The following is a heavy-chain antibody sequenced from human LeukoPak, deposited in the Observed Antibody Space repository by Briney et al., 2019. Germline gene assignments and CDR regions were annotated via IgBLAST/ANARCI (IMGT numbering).Heavy chain of an antibody. J-gene: IGHJ6*03. CDR3: ARGLQYQLLKALGHYYMDV. CDR1: GGTFSSHA. Sequence: SVKVSCKASGGTFSSHAIAWVRQVPGQGPEWMGGIIPVSGVASYAQKFQGRVTITTDESTSTVYMELNSLASDDTAVYYCARGLQYQLLKALGHYYMDVWGEGTTVTVSS. V-gene: IGHV1-69*05. CDR2: IIPVSGVA. D-gene: IGHD2-2*01.